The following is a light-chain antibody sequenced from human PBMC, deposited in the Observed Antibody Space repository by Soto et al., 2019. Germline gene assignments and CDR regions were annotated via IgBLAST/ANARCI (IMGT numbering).Light chain of an antibody. J-gene: IGLJ1*01. CDR1: SSDVGSYYY. Sequence: QSVLTQSASVSGSPGQSITISCTGTSSDVGSYYYVSWYQHHPGKAPKLLIYEVTNRPSGVSNRFSGSKSGNTASLTISGLQAEDEADYYCTSYTITSTYVFGTGTKVTVL. CDR3: TSYTITSTYV. V-gene: IGLV2-14*01. CDR2: EVT.